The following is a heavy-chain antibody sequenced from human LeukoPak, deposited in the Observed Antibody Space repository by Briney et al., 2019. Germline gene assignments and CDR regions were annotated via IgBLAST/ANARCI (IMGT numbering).Heavy chain of an antibody. J-gene: IGHJ4*02. CDR2: INGEGIAI. CDR3: ARGGSPFY. CDR1: GFSYSSHR. D-gene: IGHD3-10*01. V-gene: IGHV3-74*01. Sequence: GESVRLSCACRGFSYSSHRLHGVRQVPGKGLEWVARINGEGIAINYADSVKDRFTISRDNAKNTVYLQMNSLRVEDTAVFYCARGGSPFYWGRGTPVTVSS.